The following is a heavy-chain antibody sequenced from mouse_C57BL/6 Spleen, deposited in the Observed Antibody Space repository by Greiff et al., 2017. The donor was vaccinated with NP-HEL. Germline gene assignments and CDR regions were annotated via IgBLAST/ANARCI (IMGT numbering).Heavy chain of an antibody. CDR2: ISYDGSN. J-gene: IGHJ2*01. Sequence: EVQVVESGPGLVKPSQSLSLTCSVTGYSITSGYYWNWIRQFPGNKLEWMGYISYDGSNNYNPSLKNRISITRDTSKNQFFLKLNSVTTEDTATYYCARGTDFTVVATDYWGQGTTLTVSS. CDR3: ARGTDFTVVATDY. V-gene: IGHV3-6*01. D-gene: IGHD1-1*01. CDR1: GYSITSGYY.